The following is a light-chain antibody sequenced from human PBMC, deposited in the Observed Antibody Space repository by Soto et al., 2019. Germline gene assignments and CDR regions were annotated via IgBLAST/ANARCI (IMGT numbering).Light chain of an antibody. CDR3: HQYVRSRT. CDR1: QSVSSSY. CDR2: GTS. V-gene: IGKV3-20*01. J-gene: IGKJ1*01. Sequence: EIVLTQSPGTLSLSPGERATLSCRASQSVSSSYLAWYQQKPGQAPRLLIYGTSSRATDIPDRFSGSGSGTDFTLTISRLEPEDFAVYYCHQYVRSRTFGQGTKVDNK.